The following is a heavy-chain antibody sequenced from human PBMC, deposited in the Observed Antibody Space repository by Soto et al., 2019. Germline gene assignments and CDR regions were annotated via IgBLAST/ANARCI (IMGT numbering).Heavy chain of an antibody. CDR2: IYYSGST. J-gene: IGHJ5*02. D-gene: IGHD1-1*01. V-gene: IGHV4-39*01. CDR3: ARRAREMERRITNWFDP. CDR1: GGSISSSSYY. Sequence: PSETLSLTCTVSGGSISSSSYYWGWIRQPPGKGLEWIGSIYYSGSTYYNPSLKSRVTISVDTSKNQFSLKLSSVTAADTAVYYCARRAREMERRITNWFDPWGQGTLVTVSS.